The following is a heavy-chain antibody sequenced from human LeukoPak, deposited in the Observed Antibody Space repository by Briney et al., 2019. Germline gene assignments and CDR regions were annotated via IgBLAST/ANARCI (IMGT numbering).Heavy chain of an antibody. D-gene: IGHD3-10*01. Sequence: SETLSLTCTVSGGSISSYYWGWVRQPPGKGLEWIASMSYGGSTNYNPSLKSRVTISVDTSKNQFSLKLSSVTAADTAVYYCARHQRGSGNSNYYYYGMDVWGQGTTVTVSS. V-gene: IGHV4-59*08. CDR3: ARHQRGSGNSNYYYYGMDV. CDR1: GGSISSYY. J-gene: IGHJ6*02. CDR2: MSYGGST.